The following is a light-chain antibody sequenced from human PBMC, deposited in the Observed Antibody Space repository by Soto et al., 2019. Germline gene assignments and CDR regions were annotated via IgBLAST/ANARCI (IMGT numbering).Light chain of an antibody. CDR1: QGISSY. V-gene: IGKV1-8*01. CDR2: AAS. J-gene: IGKJ4*01. CDR3: QQYYSYPLT. Sequence: AIRMTQSPSSFSASTGDRVTITCRASQGISSYLAWYQQKPGKAPKLLIYAASTLQSGVPSRISGSGSGTDFTLTISCLQSEDVATYYCQQYYSYPLTFGGGNKVEIK.